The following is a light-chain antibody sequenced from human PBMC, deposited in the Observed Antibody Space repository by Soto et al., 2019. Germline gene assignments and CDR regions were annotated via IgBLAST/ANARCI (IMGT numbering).Light chain of an antibody. V-gene: IGKV1-9*01. J-gene: IGKJ4*01. Sequence: DIQLTQSPSFLSASVGDRVTITCRASHGISSYLAWYQQKPGKVPELLIYTASTLHSGVPSRFSGSGSGTEFTLTISSLQPEDFATYYCQQVNSYPLSFGGGTKVEIK. CDR2: TAS. CDR1: HGISSY. CDR3: QQVNSYPLS.